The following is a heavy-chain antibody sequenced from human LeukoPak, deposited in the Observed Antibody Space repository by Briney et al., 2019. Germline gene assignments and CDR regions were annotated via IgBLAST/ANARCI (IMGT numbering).Heavy chain of an antibody. Sequence: PSEALSLTCTVSGGSISSGGYYWSWIRQHPGKGLEWIGYIYYSETTYYNPSLKSRVTISVDTSKNQFSLKLSSVTAADTAVYYCARQAYCSGGSCYPSWFDPWGQGTLVTVSS. V-gene: IGHV4-39*01. CDR3: ARQAYCSGGSCYPSWFDP. D-gene: IGHD2-15*01. CDR2: IYYSETT. J-gene: IGHJ5*02. CDR1: GGSISSGGYY.